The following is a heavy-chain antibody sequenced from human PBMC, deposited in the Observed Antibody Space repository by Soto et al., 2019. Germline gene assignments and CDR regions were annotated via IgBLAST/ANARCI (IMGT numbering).Heavy chain of an antibody. Sequence: QVQLVESGGGVVQPGRSLRLSCAASGFTFSYYGMHWVRQAPGKGLEWVTFISSDGINKYYADSVKGRFTISRDNSKNTLYLQMNSLRPEDTAVYYCEKDIREMRFGVVINLQFDYWGQGTLVTVSS. V-gene: IGHV3-30*18. CDR1: GFTFSYYG. CDR3: EKDIREMRFGVVINLQFDY. J-gene: IGHJ4*02. CDR2: ISSDGINK. D-gene: IGHD3-3*01.